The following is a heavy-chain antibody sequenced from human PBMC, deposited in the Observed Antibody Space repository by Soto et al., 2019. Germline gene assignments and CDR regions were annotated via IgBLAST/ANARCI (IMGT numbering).Heavy chain of an antibody. Sequence: SQTLSLTCVLSGDSVSSNTASWNWIRQSPSRGLEWLGRTYFRSKWYNDYAVSVKSRIIINPDTSNNQFSLQLNSLTPEDTAVYFCAKGDNLGPKTGYAFDPWGQGIMVTVSS. CDR2: TYFRSKWYN. D-gene: IGHD5-12*01. CDR1: GDSVSSNTAS. V-gene: IGHV6-1*01. CDR3: AKGDNLGPKTGYAFDP. J-gene: IGHJ5*02.